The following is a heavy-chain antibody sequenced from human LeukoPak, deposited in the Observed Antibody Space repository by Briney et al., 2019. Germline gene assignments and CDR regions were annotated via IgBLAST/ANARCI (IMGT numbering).Heavy chain of an antibody. CDR2: IYPGDSDT. Sequence: GESLKISCKGSGYSFTNYWIGWVRQMPGKGLEWMGIIYPGDSDTRYSPSFQGQVTISADKSISTAYLQWSSLKASDTAMYYCARSLPRYTDYSSYWGQGTLVTVSS. V-gene: IGHV5-51*01. CDR3: ARSLPRYTDYSSY. J-gene: IGHJ4*02. D-gene: IGHD4-11*01. CDR1: GYSFTNYW.